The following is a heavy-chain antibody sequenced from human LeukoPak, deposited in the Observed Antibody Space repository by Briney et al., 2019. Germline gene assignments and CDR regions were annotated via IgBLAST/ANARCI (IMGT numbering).Heavy chain of an antibody. CDR1: GYTFTGYY. Sequence: ASVKVSCKASGYTFTGYYMHWVRHAPGQGLEWMGWINPNSGGTNYAQKFQGRVTMTTDTSTTTAYMELRSLKSDDTAVYYCATFPKDGTTSYFYYYMDVWGKGTTVTVSS. CDR2: INPNSGGT. D-gene: IGHD1-7*01. CDR3: ATFPKDGTTSYFYYYMDV. V-gene: IGHV1-2*02. J-gene: IGHJ6*03.